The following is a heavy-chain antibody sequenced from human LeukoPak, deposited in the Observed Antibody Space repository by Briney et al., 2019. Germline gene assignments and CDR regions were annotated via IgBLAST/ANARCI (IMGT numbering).Heavy chain of an antibody. J-gene: IGHJ3*02. D-gene: IGHD2/OR15-2a*01. CDR1: GYTFTTYY. CDR2: ITPSDGST. V-gene: IGHV1-46*01. Sequence: ASVKVSCMASGYTFTTYYLHWVRQAPGQGLEWRGVITPSDGSTSYEQKFQGRVTMTRDTSTSTVYMELSSLRSEDTAVYHCARGGIELIDAFDIWGQGTMVTVSS. CDR3: ARGGIELIDAFDI.